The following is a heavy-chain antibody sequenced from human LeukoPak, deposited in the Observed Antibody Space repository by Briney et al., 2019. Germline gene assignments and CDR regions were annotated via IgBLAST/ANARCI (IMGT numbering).Heavy chain of an antibody. CDR2: TSSNLNVK. CDR3: ARDGYYGSGSPPSLYFDY. J-gene: IGHJ4*02. V-gene: IGHV3-30-3*01. D-gene: IGHD3-10*01. CDR1: GFTFRNYV. Sequence: SGGSLRLSCAASGFTFRNYVIHWVRQAPGKGLEWVAVTSSNLNVKLYADSVKGRFTISRDDSRSTLYLQMNSLRPEDTAIYYCARDGYYGSGSPPSLYFDYWGQGTLVTVSS.